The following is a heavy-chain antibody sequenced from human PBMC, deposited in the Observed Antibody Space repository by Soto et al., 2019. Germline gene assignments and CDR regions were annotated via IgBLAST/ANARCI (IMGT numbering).Heavy chain of an antibody. CDR2: ISAYNGNT. CDR1: GYTFNSHG. D-gene: IGHD6-13*01. V-gene: IGHV1-18*04. J-gene: IGHJ4*02. Sequence: ASVKVSCKASGYTFNSHGISWVRQAPGHGLEWMGWISAYNGNTNYAQKLQGRVIMTTDTSTSTAYMDLRSLRSDDTAVYYCARGMSNTWYEPLDFWGQGTLVTVSS. CDR3: ARGMSNTWYEPLDF.